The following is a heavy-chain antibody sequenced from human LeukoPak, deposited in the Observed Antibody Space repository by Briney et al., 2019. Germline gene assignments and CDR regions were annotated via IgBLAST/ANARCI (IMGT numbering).Heavy chain of an antibody. CDR3: ARETSLAGFASGLGFNY. V-gene: IGHV4-59*01. D-gene: IGHD6-19*01. CDR2: IYGSGYT. J-gene: IGHJ4*02. CDR1: GASINSWY. Sequence: SEALSLTCNVTGASINSWYWSWIRQPPGKGLEWIGDIYGSGYTNYNPSLKSRVTMSIDTSKNHFSLKLTSVTAADTATYYCARETSLAGFASGLGFNYWGQGILVTVSS.